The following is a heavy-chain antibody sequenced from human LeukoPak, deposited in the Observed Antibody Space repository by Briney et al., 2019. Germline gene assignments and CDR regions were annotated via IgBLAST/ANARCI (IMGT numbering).Heavy chain of an antibody. CDR2: IKQDGSEK. V-gene: IGHV3-7*01. CDR3: ARDYDFWSGVHDY. J-gene: IGHJ4*02. D-gene: IGHD3-3*01. CDR1: GFTFSSYW. Sequence: GGSLRLSCAASGFTFSSYWMSWVRQAPGKGLEWVANIKQDGSEKYYVDSVKGRFTISRDNAKNSLYLQMNSLRAEDTAVYYCARDYDFWSGVHDYWGQGTLVTVSS.